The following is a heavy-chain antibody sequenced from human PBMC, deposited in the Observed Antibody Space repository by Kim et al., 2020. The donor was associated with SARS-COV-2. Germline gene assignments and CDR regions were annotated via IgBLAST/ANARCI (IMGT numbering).Heavy chain of an antibody. V-gene: IGHV4-39*01. Sequence: LKSRVTISVDTSKNQFSLKLSSVTAADTAVYYCARALSGLKYYYYYYMDVWGKGTTVTVSS. D-gene: IGHD3-3*01. J-gene: IGHJ6*03. CDR3: ARALSGLKYYYYYYMDV.